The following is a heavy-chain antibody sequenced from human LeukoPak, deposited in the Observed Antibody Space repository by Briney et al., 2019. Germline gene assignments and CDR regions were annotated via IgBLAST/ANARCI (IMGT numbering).Heavy chain of an antibody. CDR1: GFTFSSYG. CDR2: ISYDGSNK. J-gene: IGHJ6*02. Sequence: GGSLRLSCAASGFTFSSYGMHWVRQAPGKGLEWVAVISYDGSNKYYADSVKGRFTISRDNSKNTLYLQMNSLRAEDTAVYYCAKEINCSGGSCRRYYYYGMDVWSQGTTVTVSS. D-gene: IGHD2-15*01. V-gene: IGHV3-30*18. CDR3: AKEINCSGGSCRRYYYYGMDV.